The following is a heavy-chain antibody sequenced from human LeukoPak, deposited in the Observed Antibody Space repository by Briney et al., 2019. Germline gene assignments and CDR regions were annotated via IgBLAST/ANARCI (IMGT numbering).Heavy chain of an antibody. J-gene: IGHJ3*02. CDR3: APSLNWAVHDKAFDI. Sequence: ASVKVSCKASGYNFIGYFMHWVRQAPGQGLEWMGWINPNTGNTDYAQRFQGRVTMTRDTSITTAYMEVSRLTSDDTAVYYCAPSLNWAVHDKAFDIWGQGTMVTVSS. V-gene: IGHV1-2*02. D-gene: IGHD7-27*01. CDR2: INPNTGNT. CDR1: GYNFIGYF.